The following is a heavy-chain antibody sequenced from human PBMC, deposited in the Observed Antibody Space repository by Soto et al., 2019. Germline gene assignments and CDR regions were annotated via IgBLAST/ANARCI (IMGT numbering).Heavy chain of an antibody. CDR2: ISGSGHGT. J-gene: IGHJ4*02. CDR3: AKGRYFDTSGGCANY. CDR1: GFIFDNYA. V-gene: IGHV3-23*01. Sequence: EVKLLESGGGLVPPGASARLSCITSGFIFDNYAMSWVRQSPGRGLEWVAAISGSGHGTVYTQSVQGRFIISRDKSKKTLLLQMNHLRDEDTAVYYCAKGRYFDTSGGCANYWGLGTLVSVSA. D-gene: IGHD3-22*01.